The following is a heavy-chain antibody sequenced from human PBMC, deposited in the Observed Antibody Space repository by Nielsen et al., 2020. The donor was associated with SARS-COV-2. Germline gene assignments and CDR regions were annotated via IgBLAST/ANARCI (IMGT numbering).Heavy chain of an antibody. D-gene: IGHD6-19*01. CDR1: GYTLTELS. Sequence: ASVKVSCKVSGYTLTELSMHWVRQAPGKGLEWMGWISAYNGNRNYAQKLQGRVTMTTDTSTSTAYMELRSLRSDDTAVYYCARVGTIWQWLVRTYYFDYWGQGTLVTVSS. V-gene: IGHV1-18*01. J-gene: IGHJ4*02. CDR2: ISAYNGNR. CDR3: ARVGTIWQWLVRTYYFDY.